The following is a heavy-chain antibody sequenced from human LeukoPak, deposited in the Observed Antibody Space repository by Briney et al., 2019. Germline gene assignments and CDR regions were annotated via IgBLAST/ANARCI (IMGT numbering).Heavy chain of an antibody. CDR1: GSTFDEYA. Sequence: GGSLRLSCAASGSTFDEYAMHWVRHAPGKGLEWVSGISWNSGSKGYAGSVKGRFTISRDNAKNSLYLQMNSLRSEDTALYYCAKDNIRIVVAGTIDYWGQGTLVTVSS. CDR2: ISWNSGSK. J-gene: IGHJ4*02. V-gene: IGHV3-9*01. CDR3: AKDNIRIVVAGTIDY. D-gene: IGHD6-19*01.